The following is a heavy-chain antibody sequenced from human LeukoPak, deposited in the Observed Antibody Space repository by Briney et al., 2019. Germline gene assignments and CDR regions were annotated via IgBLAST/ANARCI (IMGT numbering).Heavy chain of an antibody. CDR3: AKEEAPYYYDSSGFLNQALDI. J-gene: IGHJ3*02. CDR2: IKTTGLTT. Sequence: GGSLRLSCAASGFTFSSYAMHWVRQAPGKGLEWIPNIKTTGLTTYYADSVKGRFTISRDNSKSTLYLQMNSLRAEDTAVYYCAKEEAPYYYDSSGFLNQALDIWGQGTMVTVSS. D-gene: IGHD3-22*01. V-gene: IGHV3-23*01. CDR1: GFTFSSYA.